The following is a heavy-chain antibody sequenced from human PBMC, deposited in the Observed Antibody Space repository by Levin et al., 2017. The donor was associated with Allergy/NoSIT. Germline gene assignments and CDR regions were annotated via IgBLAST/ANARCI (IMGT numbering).Heavy chain of an antibody. D-gene: IGHD2-2*01. CDR1: GYTFTGYY. Sequence: GASVKVSCKASGYTFTGYYMHWVRQAPGQGLEWMGWINPNSGGTNYAQKFQGRVTMTRDTSISTAYMELSRLRSDDTAVYYCARGHPSMRVVVPAAAYYYYGMDGWGQGTTVTVSS. CDR3: ARGHPSMRVVVPAAAYYYYGMDG. CDR2: INPNSGGT. J-gene: IGHJ6*02. V-gene: IGHV1-2*02.